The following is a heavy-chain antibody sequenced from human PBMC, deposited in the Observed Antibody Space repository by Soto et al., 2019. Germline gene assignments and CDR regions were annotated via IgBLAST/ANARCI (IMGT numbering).Heavy chain of an antibody. D-gene: IGHD3-22*01. CDR2: IIPIFGTA. CDR1: GGTFSSYA. V-gene: IGHV1-69*13. J-gene: IGHJ4*02. Sequence: ASVKVSCKASGGTFSSYAISWVRQAPGQGLEWMGGIIPIFGTANYAQKFQGRVTITADESTSTAYMELSSLRSEDTAVYYCARNYYDSSGYYSGFDYWGQGTLVTVSS. CDR3: ARNYYDSSGYYSGFDY.